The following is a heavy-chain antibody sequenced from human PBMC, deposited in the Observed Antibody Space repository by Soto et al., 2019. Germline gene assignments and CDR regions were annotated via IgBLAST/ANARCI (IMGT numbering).Heavy chain of an antibody. Sequence: GGSLRLSCAASGFTFSSYGMSWVRQAPGKGLEWVSAIGASGTYTYYADSVKGRFTVSRDNSKSTLYPQMNSLRAEDTALYYCARIPLSGSWFFDYWGQETLVTVSS. CDR1: GFTFSSYG. J-gene: IGHJ4*02. D-gene: IGHD3-9*01. V-gene: IGHV3-23*01. CDR2: IGASGTYT. CDR3: ARIPLSGSWFFDY.